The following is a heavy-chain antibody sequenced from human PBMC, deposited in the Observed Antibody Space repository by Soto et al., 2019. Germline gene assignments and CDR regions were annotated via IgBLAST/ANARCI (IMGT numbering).Heavy chain of an antibody. V-gene: IGHV4-59*01. CDR3: ACGCGEL. Sequence: QVQLQESGPGLVKPSETLSLTCTVSGGSISSYYWSWIRQPPGKGLEWIGYIYYSGSTNYNPSLKRRVTLSEDTTKHQVSLKLSSVTAADPAVYYCACGCGELWGQGTLVPVSS. CDR2: IYYSGST. D-gene: IGHD3-10*01. J-gene: IGHJ4*02. CDR1: GGSISSYY.